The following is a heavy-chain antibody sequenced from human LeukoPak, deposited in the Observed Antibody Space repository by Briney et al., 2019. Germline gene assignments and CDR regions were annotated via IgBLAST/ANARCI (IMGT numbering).Heavy chain of an antibody. CDR2: IKQDGSEK. Sequence: GGSLRLSCAASGFIVSSCYMYWVRQAPGKGLEWVANIKQDGSEKYYVDSVKGRFTISRDNAKNSLYLQMNSLRAEDTAVYYCARDPDFSAFDIWGQGTLVTVSS. V-gene: IGHV3-7*03. J-gene: IGHJ3*02. CDR3: ARDPDFSAFDI. CDR1: GFIVSSCY. D-gene: IGHD4-11*01.